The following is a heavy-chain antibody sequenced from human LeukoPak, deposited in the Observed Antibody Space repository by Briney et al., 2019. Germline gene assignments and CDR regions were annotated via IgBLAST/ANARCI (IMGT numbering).Heavy chain of an antibody. J-gene: IGHJ4*02. CDR2: INAGNGNT. Sequence: ASVKVSCKASGYTFTSYAMHWVRQAPGQRLEWVGWINAGNGNTKYSQEFQGRVTITRDTSASTAYMELSSLRSEDMAVYYCARARVVVDRYYDYWGQGTLVTVSS. D-gene: IGHD2-15*01. CDR1: GYTFTSYA. V-gene: IGHV1-3*03. CDR3: ARARVVVDRYYDY.